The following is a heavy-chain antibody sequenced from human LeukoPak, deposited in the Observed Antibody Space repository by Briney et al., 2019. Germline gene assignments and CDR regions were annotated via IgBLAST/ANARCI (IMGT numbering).Heavy chain of an antibody. Sequence: SQTLSLTCTVSGGSISSGGYYWSWIRQHPGKGLEWIGYIYYSGSTYYNPSLKSRVTISVDTSKNQFSLKLSSVTAADTAVYYRARARHYYDSSGYPPNWFDPWGQGTLVTVSS. CDR2: IYYSGST. J-gene: IGHJ5*02. CDR3: ARARHYYDSSGYPPNWFDP. V-gene: IGHV4-31*03. D-gene: IGHD3-22*01. CDR1: GGSISSGGYY.